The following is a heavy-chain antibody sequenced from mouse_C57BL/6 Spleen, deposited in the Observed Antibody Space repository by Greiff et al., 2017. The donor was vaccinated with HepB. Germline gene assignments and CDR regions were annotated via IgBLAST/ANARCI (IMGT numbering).Heavy chain of an antibody. D-gene: IGHD2-5*01. V-gene: IGHV1-81*01. CDR3: ARWGGVYSNYPSWFAY. J-gene: IGHJ3*01. CDR1: GYTFTSYG. CDR2: IYPRSGNT. Sequence: QVQLKQSGAELARPGASVKLSCKASGYTFTSYGISWVKQRTGQGLEWIGEIYPRSGNTYYNEKFKGKATLTADKSSSTAYMELRSLTSEDSAVYFCARWGGVYSNYPSWFAYWGQGTLVTVSA.